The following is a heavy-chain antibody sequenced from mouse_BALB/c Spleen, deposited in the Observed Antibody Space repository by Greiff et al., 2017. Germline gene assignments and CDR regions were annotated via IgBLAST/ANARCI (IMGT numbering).Heavy chain of an antibody. Sequence: EVQLQESGPGLVKPSQSLSLTCTVTGYSITSDYAWNWIRQFPGNKLEWMGYISYSGSTSYNPSLKSRISITLDTSKNQFFLQLNSVTTEDTATYYCASYYYGSSPWFAYWGQGTLVTVSA. CDR2: ISYSGST. V-gene: IGHV3-2*02. D-gene: IGHD1-1*01. J-gene: IGHJ3*01. CDR1: GYSITSDYA. CDR3: ASYYYGSSPWFAY.